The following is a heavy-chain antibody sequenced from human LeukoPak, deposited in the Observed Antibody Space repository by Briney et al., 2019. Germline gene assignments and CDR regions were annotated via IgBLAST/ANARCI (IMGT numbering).Heavy chain of an antibody. CDR2: INHSGST. CDR3: ARAREVLRFLGV. Sequence: SETLSLTCAVYGGSFSGYYWSWIRQPPGKGLEWIGEINHSGSTSYNPSLKSRVTISVDTSKNQFSLKLSSVTAADTAVYYCARAREVLRFLGVWGKGTTVTVSS. J-gene: IGHJ6*04. D-gene: IGHD3-3*01. V-gene: IGHV4-34*01. CDR1: GGSFSGYY.